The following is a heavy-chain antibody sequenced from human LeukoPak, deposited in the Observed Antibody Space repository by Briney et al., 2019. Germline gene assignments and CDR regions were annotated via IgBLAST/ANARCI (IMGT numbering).Heavy chain of an antibody. J-gene: IGHJ4*02. CDR2: INPNSGGT. Sequence: ASVKDSCKASGYTFTGYYMHWVRQAPGQGLEWMGWINPNSGGTNYAQKFQGWVTMTRDTSISTAYMELSRLRSDDTAVYYCARAPPYSSSWLTFDYWGQGTLVTVSS. D-gene: IGHD6-13*01. CDR3: ARAPPYSSSWLTFDY. CDR1: GYTFTGYY. V-gene: IGHV1-2*04.